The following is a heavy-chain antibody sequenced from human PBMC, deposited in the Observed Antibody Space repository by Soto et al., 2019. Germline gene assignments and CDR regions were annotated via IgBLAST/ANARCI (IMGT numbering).Heavy chain of an antibody. CDR3: ARDVNYYDSSGYYYGGKRSGHWFNP. V-gene: IGHV1-18*01. J-gene: IGHJ5*02. CDR2: ISAYNGNT. Sequence: ASVKVSCKASGYTFTSYGISWVRQAPGQGLERMGWISAYNGNTNYAQKLQGRVTMTTDTSTSTAYMELRSLRSDDTAAYYCARDVNYYDSSGYYYGGKRSGHWFNPWGQGTLVIVSS. D-gene: IGHD3-22*01. CDR1: GYTFTSYG.